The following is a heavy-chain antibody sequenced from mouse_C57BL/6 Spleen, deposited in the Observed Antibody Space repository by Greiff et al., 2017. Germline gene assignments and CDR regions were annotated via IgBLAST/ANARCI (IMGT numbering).Heavy chain of an antibody. J-gene: IGHJ2*01. V-gene: IGHV1-53*01. CDR3: ARSNTVVATPYYFGG. CDR1: GYTFTSYW. CDR2: INPSNGGT. D-gene: IGHD1-1*01. Sequence: QVQLQQPGTELVKPGASVKLSCKASGYTFTSYWMHWVKQRPGQGLEWIGNINPSNGGTNYNEKFKSKATLTVDKSSSTAYMQLSSLTSEDSAVYYCARSNTVVATPYYFGGGGQGTTLTVSS.